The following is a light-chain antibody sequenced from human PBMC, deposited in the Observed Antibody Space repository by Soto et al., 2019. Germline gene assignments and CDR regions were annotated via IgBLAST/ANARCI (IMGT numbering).Light chain of an antibody. CDR3: QTYHRILGGSRVV. J-gene: IGLJ2*01. CDR2: GDN. V-gene: IGLV1-40*01. CDR1: SSNIGAGYD. Sequence: QSVLTQPPSVSGAPGQRVTISCTGSSSNIGAGYDVHWYQQLPGTVPKLLISGDNNRPSGVPDRFSGPKSGTSASLAITGLQGEDEADYYSQTYHRILGGSRVVFGGGTTVTDL.